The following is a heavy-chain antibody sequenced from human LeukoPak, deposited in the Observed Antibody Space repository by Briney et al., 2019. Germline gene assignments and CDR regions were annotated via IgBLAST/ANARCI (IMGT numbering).Heavy chain of an antibody. Sequence: GGSLRLSCAASGFTFSSYGMHWVRQAPGKGLEWVAVIRYEGSNKYYADSVKGRFTISRDNSKNTLYLQMNSLRAEDTTVYYCARGLARLDDYYYYYGMDVWGQGTTVTVSS. V-gene: IGHV3-33*01. CDR2: IRYEGSNK. J-gene: IGHJ6*02. CDR1: GFTFSSYG. D-gene: IGHD6-6*01. CDR3: ARGLARLDDYYYYYGMDV.